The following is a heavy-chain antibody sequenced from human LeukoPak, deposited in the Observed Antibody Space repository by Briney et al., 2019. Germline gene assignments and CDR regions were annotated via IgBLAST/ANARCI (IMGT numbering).Heavy chain of an antibody. V-gene: IGHV3-15*01. CDR3: TTGGLVGSSDFDY. CDR2: IKSKTDGGTT. Sequence: GGSLRLSCAASGFTFSNAWMSWVRQAPGKGLEWVGRIKSKTDGGTTDYAAPVKGRFTISRDDSKNTLYLQMNSLKTEDTAVYYCTTGGLVGSSDFDYWGQGTLVTVSS. D-gene: IGHD1-26*01. J-gene: IGHJ4*02. CDR1: GFTFSNAW.